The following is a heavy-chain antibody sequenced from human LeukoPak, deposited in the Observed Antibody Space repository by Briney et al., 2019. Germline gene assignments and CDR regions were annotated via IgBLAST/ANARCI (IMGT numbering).Heavy chain of an antibody. D-gene: IGHD5-18*01. J-gene: IGHJ4*02. CDR3: ARHLSGVTGYTYGRGIDY. V-gene: IGHV3-7*01. CDR2: IKKDGSEK. CDR1: GFTFSSYW. Sequence: GGSLRLSCAASGFTFSSYWMSWVRQAPGKGLEWVANIKKDGSEKYYVDSVKGRFTISRDNAKTSLYLQMNSLRAEDKAVYYCARHLSGVTGYTYGRGIDYWGQGTLVTVSS.